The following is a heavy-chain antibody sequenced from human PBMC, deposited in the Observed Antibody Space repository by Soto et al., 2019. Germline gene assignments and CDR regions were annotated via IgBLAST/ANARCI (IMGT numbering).Heavy chain of an antibody. Sequence: ESLKISCKGSGYMFTNYWIGWVRQVPGKGLEWMGIIHGGDSNTRYSPSFDGQVTISTDKSINTAYLQWSSLKASDTAMYYCARRVTSSTGWDYWGQGTLVTVSS. D-gene: IGHD6-19*01. V-gene: IGHV5-51*01. CDR1: GYMFTNYW. CDR3: ARRVTSSTGWDY. CDR2: IHGGDSNT. J-gene: IGHJ4*02.